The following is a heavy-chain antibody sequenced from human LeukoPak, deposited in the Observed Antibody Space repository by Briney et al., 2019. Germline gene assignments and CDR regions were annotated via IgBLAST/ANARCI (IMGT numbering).Heavy chain of an antibody. CDR1: VGTFSSYA. V-gene: IGHV1-69*13. CDR3: ARWVYGSRRDGYNEIDY. Sequence: GASVKDSCKASVGTFSSYAISWVRQAPGQGLEWMGGIIPIFGTANYAQKFQGRVTITADESTSTAYMELSSLRSEDTAVYYCARWVYGSRRDGYNEIDYWGQGTLVTVSS. CDR2: IIPIFGTA. D-gene: IGHD5-24*01. J-gene: IGHJ4*02.